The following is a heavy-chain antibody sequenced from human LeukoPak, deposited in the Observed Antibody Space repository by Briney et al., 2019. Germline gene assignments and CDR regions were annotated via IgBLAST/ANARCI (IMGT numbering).Heavy chain of an antibody. V-gene: IGHV3-21*01. D-gene: IGHD2-21*01. J-gene: IGHJ6*04. CDR2: ISSSSSYI. Sequence: GGSLRLSCAASGFTFSSYSMNWVRQAPGKGLEWVSSISSSSSYIYYADSVKGRFTISRGNAKNSLYLQMNSLRAEDTAVYYCARDRCGGCLDYYHGMDVWGKGTTVTVSS. CDR3: ARDRCGGCLDYYHGMDV. CDR1: GFTFSSYS.